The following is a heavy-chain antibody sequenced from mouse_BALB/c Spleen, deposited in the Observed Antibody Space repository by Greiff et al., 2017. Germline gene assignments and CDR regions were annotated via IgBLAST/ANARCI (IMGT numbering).Heavy chain of an antibody. J-gene: IGHJ4*01. CDR2: IWSGGST. V-gene: IGHV2-2*02. CDR1: GFSLTSYG. CDR3: ARKGGRIYDGYYGDAMDY. D-gene: IGHD2-3*01. Sequence: QVQLKQSGPGLVQPSQSLSITCTVSGFSLTSYGVHWVRQSPGKGLEWLGVIWSGGSTDYNAAFISRLSISKDNSKSQVFFKMNSLQANDTAIYYCARKGGRIYDGYYGDAMDYGGQGPSVTVPS.